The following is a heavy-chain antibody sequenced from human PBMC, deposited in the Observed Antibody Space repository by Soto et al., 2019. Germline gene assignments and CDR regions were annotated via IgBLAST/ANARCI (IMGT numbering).Heavy chain of an antibody. CDR2: IKQDGSEK. D-gene: IGHD6-19*01. J-gene: IGHJ5*02. Sequence: PGGSLRLSCAASGFTFSSYSMSWVRQAPGKGLEWVANIKQDGSEKYYVDSVKGRFTISRDNAKNSLYLQMNSLRAEDTAVYYCARTSGWYEGFSSCGPGILVTV. CDR3: ARTSGWYEGFSS. V-gene: IGHV3-7*01. CDR1: GFTFSSYS.